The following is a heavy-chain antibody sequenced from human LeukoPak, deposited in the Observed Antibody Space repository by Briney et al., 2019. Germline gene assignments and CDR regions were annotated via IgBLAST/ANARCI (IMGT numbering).Heavy chain of an antibody. CDR1: GFTFSNS. Sequence: PGGSLRLSCAASGFTFSNSQAPGKGLEWVAVISFDGSNKYYADSVKGRFTISRDNAKNTLYLQMNSLRAEDTAVYYCARDSSGYYFGWFDPWGQGTLVTVSS. CDR3: ARDSSGYYFGWFDP. D-gene: IGHD3-22*01. CDR2: ISFDGSNK. J-gene: IGHJ5*02. V-gene: IGHV3-30*03.